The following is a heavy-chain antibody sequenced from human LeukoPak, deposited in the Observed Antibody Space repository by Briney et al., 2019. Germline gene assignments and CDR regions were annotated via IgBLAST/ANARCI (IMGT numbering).Heavy chain of an antibody. V-gene: IGHV3-11*03. CDR2: ISSSSSYT. D-gene: IGHD2-15*01. CDR3: AIHLGYCSGGSCPGRY. J-gene: IGHJ4*02. Sequence: PGGSLRLSCAASGFTFSDYYMSWIRQAPGKGLEWVSYISSSSSYTNYADSVKGRFTISRDNAKNSLYLQMNSLRAEDTAVYYCAIHLGYCSGGSCPGRYWGQGTLVTVSS. CDR1: GFTFSDYY.